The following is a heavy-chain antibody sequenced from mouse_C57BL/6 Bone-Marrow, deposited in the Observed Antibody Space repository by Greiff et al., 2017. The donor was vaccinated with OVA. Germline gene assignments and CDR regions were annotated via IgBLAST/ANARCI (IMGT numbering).Heavy chain of an antibody. J-gene: IGHJ2*01. CDR3: ARNVYYYGSSYWYFDY. V-gene: IGHV2-9-1*01. CDR2: IWTGGGT. Sequence: VKLVESGPGLVAPSQSLSITCTVSGFSLTSYAISWVRQPPGKGLEWLGVIWTGGGTNYNSALKSRLSISKDNSKSQVFLKMNSLQTDDTARYYCARNVYYYGSSYWYFDYWGQGTTLTVSS. CDR1: GFSLTSYA. D-gene: IGHD1-1*01.